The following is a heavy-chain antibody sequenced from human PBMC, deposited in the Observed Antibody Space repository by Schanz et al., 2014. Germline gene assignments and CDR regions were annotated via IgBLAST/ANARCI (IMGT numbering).Heavy chain of an antibody. CDR1: GFTFSRFG. CDR2: VWSDGNTK. CDR3: ARDAVALVPEYFMDV. V-gene: IGHV3-33*01. J-gene: IGHJ6*03. D-gene: IGHD2-15*01. Sequence: QVQLVESGGGVVRPGRSLRLSCATSGFTFSRFGMHWVRQAPGKGPEWVALVWSDGNTKYYVDSVKGRFTISRDNSMNTLHLQMDGLRVEDTAEYYCARDAVALVPEYFMDVWGKGTPVTVSS.